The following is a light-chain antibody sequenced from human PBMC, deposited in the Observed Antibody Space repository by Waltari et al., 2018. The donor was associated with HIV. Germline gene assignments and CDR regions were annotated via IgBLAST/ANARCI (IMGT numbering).Light chain of an antibody. CDR1: ISDVGAYNY. J-gene: IGLJ1*01. CDR2: DVN. V-gene: IGLV2-11*01. CDR3: CSYAGSYTYV. Sequence: QSALTQPRSVSGSPGPSVTISCTGTISDVGAYNYVSWYQQHPGKAPKLMIYDVNKRPSGVPDRFSGSKSGNTASLTISGLQAEDEADYYCCSYAGSYTYVFGTGTKVTVL.